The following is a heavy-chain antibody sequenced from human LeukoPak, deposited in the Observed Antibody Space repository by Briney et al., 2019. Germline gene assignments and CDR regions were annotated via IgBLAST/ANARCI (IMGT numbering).Heavy chain of an antibody. CDR1: GYTFTGYY. Sequence: ASVKVSRKASGYTFTGYYMHWVRQAPGQGLEWMGWINPNSGGTNYTQKFQGRVTMTRDMSISTAYMELSRLRSDDTAVYYCARSPDILTGENFDYWGQGTLVTVSS. CDR2: INPNSGGT. CDR3: ARSPDILTGENFDY. D-gene: IGHD3-9*01. V-gene: IGHV1-2*02. J-gene: IGHJ4*02.